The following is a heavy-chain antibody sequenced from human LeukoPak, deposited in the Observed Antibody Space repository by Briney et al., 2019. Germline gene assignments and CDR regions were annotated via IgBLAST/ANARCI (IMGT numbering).Heavy chain of an antibody. V-gene: IGHV4-39*01. CDR3: ARHQWLGPFDS. D-gene: IGHD6-19*01. CDR1: GGSISSSSHY. CDR2: IYFSGST. Sequence: SETLSLTCTVFGGSISSSSHYWGWIRQPPGEGLEWIGSIYFSGSTYYNPSLKSRVTISVDPSTNQFSLKLSSVTAADTAVYFCARHQWLGPFDSWGQGTLVTVSS. J-gene: IGHJ4*02.